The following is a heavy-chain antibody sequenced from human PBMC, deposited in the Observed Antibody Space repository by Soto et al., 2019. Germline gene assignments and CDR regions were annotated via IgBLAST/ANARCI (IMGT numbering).Heavy chain of an antibody. V-gene: IGHV3-15*07. CDR2: IKSNTDGGTT. Sequence: PGGSLRLSCAASGFTFSNAWMNLVRQAPGKGLEWVGRIKSNTDGGTTDYAAPVKGRFTISRDDSKNTLYLQMNSLKTEDTAVYYCTTASQWRWGQGTLVTVSS. CDR3: TTASQWR. J-gene: IGHJ4*02. CDR1: GFTFSNAW. D-gene: IGHD6-19*01.